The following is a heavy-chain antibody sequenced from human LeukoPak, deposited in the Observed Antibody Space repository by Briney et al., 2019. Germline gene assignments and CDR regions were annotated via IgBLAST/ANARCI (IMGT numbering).Heavy chain of an antibody. CDR2: ISAYNGNT. D-gene: IGHD3-3*01. CDR3: ARAEDDYDFWSAPGY. V-gene: IGHV1-18*01. J-gene: IGHJ4*02. CDR1: GYTFTSYG. Sequence: GASVKVSCKASGYTFTSYGISWVRQAPGQGLEWMGWISAYNGNTNYAQKLQGRVTVTTDTSTSTAYMELRSLRSDDTAVYYCARAEDDYDFWSAPGYWGQGTLVTVSS.